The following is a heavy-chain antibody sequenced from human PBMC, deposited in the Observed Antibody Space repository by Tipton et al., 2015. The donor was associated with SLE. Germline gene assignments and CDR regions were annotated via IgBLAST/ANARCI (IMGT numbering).Heavy chain of an antibody. CDR1: GFTFSTYW. J-gene: IGHJ4*02. D-gene: IGHD6-13*01. CDR3: ARVRVRYGSSWYQFYFDY. Sequence: SLRLSCAASGFTFSTYWMSWVRQAPGKGLEWVANIKQDGSEKYYVDSVKGRFTISRDNAKNSLYLQINSLRAEDTAVYYCARVRVRYGSSWYQFYFDYWGQGTLVTVSS. V-gene: IGHV3-7*01. CDR2: IKQDGSEK.